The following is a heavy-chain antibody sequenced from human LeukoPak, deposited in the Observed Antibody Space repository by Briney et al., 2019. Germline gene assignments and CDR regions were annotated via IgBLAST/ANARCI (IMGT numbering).Heavy chain of an antibody. V-gene: IGHV3-30*02. CDR3: ATNSHYYGYDSSGYPTGYFDY. CDR2: IRYDGSNK. D-gene: IGHD3-22*01. CDR1: GFTFSSYG. Sequence: GGSLRLSCAASGFTFSSYGMHWVRQAPGKGLEWVAFIRYDGSNKYYADSVKGRFTISRDNSKNTLYLQMNSLRAEDTAVYCCATNSHYYGYDSSGYPTGYFDYWGQGTLVTVSS. J-gene: IGHJ4*02.